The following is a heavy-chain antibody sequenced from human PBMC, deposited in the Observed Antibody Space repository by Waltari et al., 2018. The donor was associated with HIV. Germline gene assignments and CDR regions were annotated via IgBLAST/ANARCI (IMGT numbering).Heavy chain of an antibody. Sequence: QVQLVQSGDEVKKPGASMKVSCKASGYPFNSFAIAWVRQAPGQGLEFMGWISTYTGEAKFAQKLQGRVTMTRDTSTSTGFLELRSLRSDDTAVYYCARVDTTSYYDFWKGTLFYYYMDVWGKGTTVTVSS. J-gene: IGHJ6*03. CDR3: ARVDTTSYYDFWKGTLFYYYMDV. V-gene: IGHV1-18*01. CDR2: ISTYTGEA. CDR1: GYPFNSFA. D-gene: IGHD3-3*01.